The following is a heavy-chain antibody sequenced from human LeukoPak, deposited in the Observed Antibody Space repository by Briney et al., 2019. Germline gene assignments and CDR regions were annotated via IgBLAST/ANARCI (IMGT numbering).Heavy chain of an antibody. CDR1: GGSISSYY. D-gene: IGHD7-27*01. CDR3: ARRDLTGVDY. CDR2: IYYSGST. V-gene: IGHV4-59*08. Sequence: PSETLSLTCTVSGGSISSYYWSWIRQPPGKGLEWIGYIYYSGSTNYNPSLKSRVTISVDTSKNQFSLKLSSVTAADTAVYYCARRDLTGVDYWGQGTLVTVSS. J-gene: IGHJ4*02.